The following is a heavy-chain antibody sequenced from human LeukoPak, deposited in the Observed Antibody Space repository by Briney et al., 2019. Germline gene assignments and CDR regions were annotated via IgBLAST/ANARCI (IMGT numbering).Heavy chain of an antibody. CDR1: GGSIRSYS. V-gene: IGHV4-4*07. CDR2: IYTSGST. CDR3: ASFSTGPPYSSSYAFDI. J-gene: IGHJ3*02. Sequence: SETLSLTCTVSGGSIRSYSWSWIRQPAGKGLEWIGRIYTSGSTNYNPSLKSRVTMSVDTSKNQISLKLSSVTAADTAVYYCASFSTGPPYSSSYAFDIWGQGTMVTVSS. D-gene: IGHD6-6*01.